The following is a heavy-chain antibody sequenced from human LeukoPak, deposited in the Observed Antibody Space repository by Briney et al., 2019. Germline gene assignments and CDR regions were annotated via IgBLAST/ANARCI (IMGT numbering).Heavy chain of an antibody. CDR3: ARLLDYDNSGDPDIFDI. D-gene: IGHD3-22*01. CDR1: GGSIASYY. V-gene: IGHV4-59*01. CDR2: INYSGRT. J-gene: IGHJ3*02. Sequence: SETLSLTCTGSGGSIASYYWSWIRQSPGKRLEWIASINYSGRTKLNPSLQSRVTISLDMSNNHFSLQLRSVTAADTAIYYCARLLDYDNSGDPDIFDIWGQGTMVTVFS.